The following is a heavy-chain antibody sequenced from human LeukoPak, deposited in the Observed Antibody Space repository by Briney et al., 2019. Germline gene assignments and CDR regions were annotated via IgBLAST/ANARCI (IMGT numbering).Heavy chain of an antibody. CDR1: GFTFSSYD. CDR2: ISYDGSNK. D-gene: IGHD6-19*01. V-gene: IGHV3-30*03. Sequence: PGRSLRLSCAASGFTFSSYDMHWVRQAPGKGLEWVAVISYDGSNKYYADSVKGRFTISRDNSKNTLYLQMNSLRAEDTAVYYCAREKVYSSGWYESPYRYFDYWGQGTLVTVSS. J-gene: IGHJ4*02. CDR3: AREKVYSSGWYESPYRYFDY.